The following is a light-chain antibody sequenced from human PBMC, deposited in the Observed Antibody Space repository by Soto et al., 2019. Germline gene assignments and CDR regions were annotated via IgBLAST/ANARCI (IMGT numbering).Light chain of an antibody. CDR1: QSVGSY. CDR2: DAS. V-gene: IGKV3-11*01. J-gene: IGKJ4*01. CDR3: QQRSNWPSLT. Sequence: EIVLIQSPATLSLSPGERATLSCRASQSVGSYLAWYQHKPGQATRLLISDASNRATGIPARFSGSGSETDLTLTIISLEHEDSAVYYCQQRSNWPSLTFGGGTKGEIK.